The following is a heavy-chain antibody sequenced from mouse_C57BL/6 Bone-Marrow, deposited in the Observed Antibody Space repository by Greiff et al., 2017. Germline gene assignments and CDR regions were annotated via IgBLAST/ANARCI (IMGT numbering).Heavy chain of an antibody. V-gene: IGHV10-1*01. CDR1: GFSFNTYA. CDR3: VGGDSSGSAWFAY. D-gene: IGHD3-2*02. J-gene: IGHJ3*01. CDR2: IRSKSNNYAT. Sequence: EVMLVESGGGLVQPKGSLKLSCAASGFSFNTYAMNWVRQAPGKGLEWVARIRSKSNNYATYYADSVKDRFTISRDDSESMLYLQMNNLKTEDTAMYYGVGGDSSGSAWFAYWGQGTLVTVSA.